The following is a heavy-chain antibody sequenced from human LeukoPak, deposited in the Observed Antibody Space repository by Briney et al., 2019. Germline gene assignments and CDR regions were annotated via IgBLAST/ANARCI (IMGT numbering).Heavy chain of an antibody. CDR3: ARDSRRLNWFDP. CDR1: GGSISSGSYY. CDR2: IYTSGST. J-gene: IGHJ5*02. D-gene: IGHD6-13*01. V-gene: IGHV4-61*02. Sequence: SETLSLTCTVSGGSISSGSYYCSWIRQPAGKGLEWIGRIYTSGSTNYNPSLKSRVTISVDTSKNQFSLKLSSVTAADTAVYYCARDSRRLNWFDPWGQGTLVTVSS.